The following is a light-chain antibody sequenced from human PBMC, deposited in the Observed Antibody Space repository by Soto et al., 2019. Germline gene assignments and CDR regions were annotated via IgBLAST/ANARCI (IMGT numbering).Light chain of an antibody. Sequence: DIQMTQSPSTLSASVGARVPITCRASQSISSWLAWFQQKPGKAPQLLMYDASSLESGVPSRFSGSGSGTEFTLTISSLQPDDFATFYCQQYHTDWTFGQGTKVDIK. J-gene: IGKJ1*01. CDR3: QQYHTDWT. V-gene: IGKV1-5*01. CDR1: QSISSW. CDR2: DAS.